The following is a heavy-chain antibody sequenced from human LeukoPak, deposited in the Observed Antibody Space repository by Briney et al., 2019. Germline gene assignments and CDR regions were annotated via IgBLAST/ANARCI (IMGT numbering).Heavy chain of an antibody. J-gene: IGHJ6*03. V-gene: IGHV4-59*01. CDR1: GGSISSYY. CDR3: ARSHQPMVRGVAHYYYYMDV. CDR2: ISYTGST. Sequence: SETLSLTCTVSGGSISSYYWSWIRQPPGKGLEWIGYISYTGSTNYNPSLKSRVTISVDTSKNQFSLKLSSVTAADTAVYYCARSHQPMVRGVAHYYYYMDVWGKGTTVTVSS. D-gene: IGHD3-10*01.